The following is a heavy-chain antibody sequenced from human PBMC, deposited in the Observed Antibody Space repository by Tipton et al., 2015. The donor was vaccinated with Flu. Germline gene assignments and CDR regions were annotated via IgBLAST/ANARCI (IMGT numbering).Heavy chain of an antibody. D-gene: IGHD3-16*01. CDR3: AREWGDAFDI. CDR1: GGSISGHY. Sequence: TLSLTCSVSGGSISGHYWNWIRQPPGKGLEWIGYIYFSGSTEYNPSLKSRVTISVDTSKNQFSLKLSPVTAADTAVYYCAREWGDAFDIWGQGTMVTVSS. CDR2: IYFSGST. V-gene: IGHV4-59*11. J-gene: IGHJ3*02.